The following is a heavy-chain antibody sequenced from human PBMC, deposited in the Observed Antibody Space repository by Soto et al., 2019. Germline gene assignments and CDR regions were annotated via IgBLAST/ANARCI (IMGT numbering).Heavy chain of an antibody. CDR3: ARIIAARHFDY. J-gene: IGHJ4*02. V-gene: IGHV1-46*01. CDR1: GYTFTSYY. Sequence: QVQLVQSGAEVRKPGASVKVSCKASGYTFTSYYMHWVRQAPGQGLEWMGLINPTGGNTSYAQKFLGRVTMTRDTSTSTVYMELSSLRSEDTAVYYCARIIAARHFDYWGQGTLVTVSS. D-gene: IGHD6-6*01. CDR2: INPTGGNT.